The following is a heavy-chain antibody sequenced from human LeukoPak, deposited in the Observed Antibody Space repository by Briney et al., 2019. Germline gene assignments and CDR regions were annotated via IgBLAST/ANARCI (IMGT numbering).Heavy chain of an antibody. V-gene: IGHV3-23*01. J-gene: IGHJ5*02. D-gene: IGHD6-13*01. CDR1: GFTFCGYA. CDR3: AKDGKIAAAGTGP. Sequence: GSLRLSCAASGFTFCGYAMSWVRQAPGKGLEWGSAISGSGGSTYYADSVKGRFTISRDNSKNTLYLQMNSLRAEDTAVYYCAKDGKIAAAGTGPWGQGTLVTVSS. CDR2: ISGSGGST.